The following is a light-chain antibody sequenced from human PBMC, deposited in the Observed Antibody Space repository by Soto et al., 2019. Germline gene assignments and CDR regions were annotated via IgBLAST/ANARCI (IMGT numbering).Light chain of an antibody. CDR2: EAT. J-gene: IGLJ3*02. CDR3: CAYAGRGTVV. V-gene: IGLV2-23*01. Sequence: QSVLTQPASVSGSPEQSITISCTGTSSDVGSYNLVSWYQQHPDKAPKVMIYEATKRPSGVSNRFSGSKSGNTASLTISGLQAEDEADYSCCAYAGRGTVVFGGGTKLTVL. CDR1: SSDVGSYNL.